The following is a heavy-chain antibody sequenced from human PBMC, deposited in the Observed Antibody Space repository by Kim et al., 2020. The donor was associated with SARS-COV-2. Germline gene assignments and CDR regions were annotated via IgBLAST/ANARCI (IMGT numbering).Heavy chain of an antibody. Sequence: SETLSLTCSVSGGSISRSSHYWAWIRQPPGLGLEWIATTYKSGSTYSNPSLKSRVTISEDTSKNHFSLKVTSVTAATTAVYYCVRGSGAAGYKSIDNWG. D-gene: IGHD6-13*01. CDR1: GGSISRSSHY. J-gene: IGHJ4*01. V-gene: IGHV4-39*02. CDR2: TYKSGST. CDR3: VRGSGAAGYKSIDN.